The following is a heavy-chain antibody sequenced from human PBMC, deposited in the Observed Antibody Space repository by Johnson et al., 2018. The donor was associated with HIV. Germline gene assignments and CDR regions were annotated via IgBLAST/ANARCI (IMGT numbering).Heavy chain of an antibody. CDR2: ISYDGSNK. J-gene: IGHJ3*02. V-gene: IGHV3-30-3*01. CDR3: ARDGHSRNPRCAFDI. Sequence: VQLVESGGGVVQPGGSLRLSCAASGFTFSSYALHWVRQAPGKGLQWVAVISYDGSNKYYADSVKGRFTISRDNSKNTLHLQMNSRRAADTAVYYCARDGHSRNPRCAFDIWGQGTMVTVSS. CDR1: GFTFSSYA. D-gene: IGHD6-13*01.